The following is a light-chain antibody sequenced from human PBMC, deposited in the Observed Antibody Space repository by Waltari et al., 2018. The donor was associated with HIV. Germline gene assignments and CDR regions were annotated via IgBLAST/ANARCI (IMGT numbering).Light chain of an antibody. CDR1: QSVSSNY. Sequence: EIVLTQSPGTLSLSPGERATLSCRASQSVSSNYLAWYQQKPGQAPRLLIYGASSRATGIPDRFRGSGSGTDFTLTITRLEPEDFAVYYCQQYSSSPYTFGQGTNLEIK. V-gene: IGKV3-20*01. CDR3: QQYSSSPYT. CDR2: GAS. J-gene: IGKJ2*01.